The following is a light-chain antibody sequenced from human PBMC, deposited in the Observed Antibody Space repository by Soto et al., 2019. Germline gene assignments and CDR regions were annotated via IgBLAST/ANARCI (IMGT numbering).Light chain of an antibody. Sequence: EIVMTQSPATLSVSPGERATLSCRASQSVSSNLAWYQQKPGQAPRLLIYGASTRATGIPARFSGSGSGTEFTLTISSLQSEDFAVYYCQQYNNWPPGCTFGQGTKLGIK. J-gene: IGKJ2*02. CDR2: GAS. CDR3: QQYNNWPPGCT. V-gene: IGKV3-15*01. CDR1: QSVSSN.